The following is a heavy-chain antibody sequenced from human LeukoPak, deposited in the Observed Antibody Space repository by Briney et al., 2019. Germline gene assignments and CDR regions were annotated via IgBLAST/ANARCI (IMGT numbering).Heavy chain of an antibody. CDR2: ISSSSSTI. CDR3: APEGIAAALVYFQH. J-gene: IGHJ1*01. CDR1: GFTFSSYS. Sequence: GGSLRLSCAASGFTFSSYSMNWVRKAPGKGMEWVSYISSSSSTIYYADSVKGRFTISRDNAKNSLYLQMNSLRAEDTAVYYCAPEGIAAALVYFQHWGQGTLVTVSS. D-gene: IGHD6-13*01. V-gene: IGHV3-48*04.